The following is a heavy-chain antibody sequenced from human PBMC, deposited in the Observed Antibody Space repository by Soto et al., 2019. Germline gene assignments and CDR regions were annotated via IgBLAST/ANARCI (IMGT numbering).Heavy chain of an antibody. V-gene: IGHV1-18*01. J-gene: IGHJ4*02. D-gene: IGHD1-26*01. CDR1: GYTFSTYP. CDR2: ISTYNGKT. CDR3: ARWSFLDY. Sequence: QVQLVQSGAEVKKPGASVKVSCKTSGYTFSTYPISWVRQAPGQGLEWVGWISTYNGKTNYGQKFQGRVTITTDTSTSTAYMDLRNLRSDDTAVYYCARWSFLDYWGQGTRVTVS.